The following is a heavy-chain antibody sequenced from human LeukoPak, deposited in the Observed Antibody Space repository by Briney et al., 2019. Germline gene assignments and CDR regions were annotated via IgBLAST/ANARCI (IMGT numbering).Heavy chain of an antibody. CDR2: MNPNSGNT. V-gene: IGHV1-8*01. Sequence: ASVKVSCKASGYTFTSYDINWVRQATGQGLEWMGWMNPNSGNTGYAQKFQGRVTMTRNTSISTAYMELSSLRSEDTAVYYCARTGPIAVAITASIDIWGQGTMVTVSS. CDR3: ARTGPIAVAITASIDI. D-gene: IGHD6-19*01. CDR1: GYTFTSYD. J-gene: IGHJ3*02.